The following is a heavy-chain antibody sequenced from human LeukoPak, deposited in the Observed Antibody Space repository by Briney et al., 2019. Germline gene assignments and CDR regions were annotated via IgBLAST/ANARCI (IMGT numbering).Heavy chain of an antibody. CDR1: GFTFSNYW. Sequence: GGSLRLSCAASGFTFSNYWMTWVRQAPGKGLEWVANIKQDGSEKYYVDSVKGRFTISRDNAKNSLYLQMNSLRAEDTAVYYCARGSGYYRYWGQGTLVTVSS. J-gene: IGHJ4*02. V-gene: IGHV3-7*04. D-gene: IGHD3-22*01. CDR2: IKQDGSEK. CDR3: ARGSGYYRY.